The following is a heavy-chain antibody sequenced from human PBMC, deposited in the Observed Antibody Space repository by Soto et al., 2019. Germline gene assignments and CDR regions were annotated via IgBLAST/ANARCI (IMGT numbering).Heavy chain of an antibody. V-gene: IGHV4-31*03. J-gene: IGHJ3*02. D-gene: IGHD2-15*01. Sequence: SETLSLTCTVSGGSLTSGGYYWSWVRQHPGKGLEWIGYIYYSGSTYYNPSLKSRGTISVDTAKNQFSRKLSSVTAADTAVYYCARSGYCSGGSCYPGAFDIWGQGTMVTVSS. CDR3: ARSGYCSGGSCYPGAFDI. CDR2: IYYSGST. CDR1: GGSLTSGGYY.